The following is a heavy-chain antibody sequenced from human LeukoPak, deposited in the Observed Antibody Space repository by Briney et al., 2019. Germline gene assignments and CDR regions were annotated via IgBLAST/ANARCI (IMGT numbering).Heavy chain of an antibody. Sequence: GGSLRLSCAASGFTFSSYAMHWVRQAPGKGLEWVAVIWYDGSNKYYADSVKGRFTISRDNSKNTLYLQMNSLRAEDTAVYYCAKAGVRFGELFTGLFDYWGQGTLVTVSS. CDR3: AKAGVRFGELFTGLFDY. J-gene: IGHJ4*02. V-gene: IGHV3-33*06. CDR1: GFTFSSYA. D-gene: IGHD3-10*01. CDR2: IWYDGSNK.